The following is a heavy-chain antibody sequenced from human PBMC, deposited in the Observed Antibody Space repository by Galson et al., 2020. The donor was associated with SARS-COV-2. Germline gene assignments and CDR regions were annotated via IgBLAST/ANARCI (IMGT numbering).Heavy chain of an antibody. Sequence: GGSLRLSCAASGFPFSSYAMSWVRQAPGKGLEWVSSMSASGVRTSYADSLKGRFTISRDNSKNTLYLQMNSLRAEDTAVYYCAKEEHSSGYYYMFDYWGQGTLVTVSS. J-gene: IGHJ4*02. V-gene: IGHV3-23*01. D-gene: IGHD3-22*01. CDR3: AKEEHSSGYYYMFDY. CDR1: GFPFSSYA. CDR2: MSASGVRT.